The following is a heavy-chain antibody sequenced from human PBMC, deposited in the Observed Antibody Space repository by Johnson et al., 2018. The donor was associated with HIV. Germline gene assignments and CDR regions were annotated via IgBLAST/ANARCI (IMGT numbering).Heavy chain of an antibody. CDR2: IYSGGTT. CDR3: ARERWSAYYGAFDI. D-gene: IGHD3-3*01. Sequence: QAPGKGLEWVSVIYSGGTTYYADSVKGRFTISRDNAKNSLYLQMNSLRPEDTAVYYCARERWSAYYGAFDIWGHGTLVTVSS. V-gene: IGHV3-69-1*01. J-gene: IGHJ3*02.